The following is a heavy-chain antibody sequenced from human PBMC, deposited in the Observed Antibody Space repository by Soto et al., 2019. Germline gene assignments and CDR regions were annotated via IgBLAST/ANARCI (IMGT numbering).Heavy chain of an antibody. V-gene: IGHV4-39*01. CDR2: IYYSGST. D-gene: IGHD5-18*01. Sequence: SETPSLTCTVSGGSISSSSYYWGWIRQPPGKGLEWIGSIYYSGSTYYNPSLKSRVTISVDTSKNQFSLKLSSVTAADTAVYYCARRRGYSYGYNYYYGMDVWGQGTTVTVSS. CDR1: GGSISSSSYY. J-gene: IGHJ6*02. CDR3: ARRRGYSYGYNYYYGMDV.